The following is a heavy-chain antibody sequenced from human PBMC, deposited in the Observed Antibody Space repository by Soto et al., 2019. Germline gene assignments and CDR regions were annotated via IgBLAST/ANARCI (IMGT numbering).Heavy chain of an antibody. CDR2: IWYDGSNK. D-gene: IGHD2-15*01. CDR3: ARERGRNIVVVVAADYYYYGMDV. V-gene: IGHV3-33*01. J-gene: IGHJ6*02. CDR1: GFTFSSYG. Sequence: GGSLRLSCAASGFTFSSYGMHWVRQAPGKGLEWVAVIWYDGSNKYYADSVKGRFTISRDNSKNTRYLQMNSLRAEDTAVYYCARERGRNIVVVVAADYYYYGMDVWGQGTTVTVSS.